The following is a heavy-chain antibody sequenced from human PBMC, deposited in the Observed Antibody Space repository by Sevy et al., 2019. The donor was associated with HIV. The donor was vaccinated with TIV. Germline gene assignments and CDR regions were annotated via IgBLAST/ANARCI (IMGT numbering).Heavy chain of an antibody. CDR1: GFTFSSYD. CDR2: ISSSGSSI. D-gene: IGHD2-8*01. CDR3: TRNGGAFDNGFDP. J-gene: IGHJ5*02. Sequence: GGSLRLSCTASGFTFSSYDMNWVRQAPGKGLEWVSKISSSGSSIYYAYSVKGRFTITRVNAKNSLNLQMNSLRAEDTAVYYCTRNGGAFDNGFDPWGQGTLVTVSS. V-gene: IGHV3-48*03.